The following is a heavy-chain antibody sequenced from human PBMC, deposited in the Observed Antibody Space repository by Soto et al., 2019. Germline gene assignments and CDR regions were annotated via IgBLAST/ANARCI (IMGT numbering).Heavy chain of an antibody. J-gene: IGHJ4*02. CDR2: IGGSGDST. CDR3: AKARPVNYDDSSGAEGVFFDY. Sequence: EVQVLESGGDLVQPGGSLRLSCVASGFTFSSYAMNWVRQAPGKGLEWVSAIGGSGDSTYYADSVKGRFTISRDNSENTVYLQMNSLRAEDTAVYYCAKARPVNYDDSSGAEGVFFDYWGQGTLVTVSS. CDR1: GFTFSSYA. V-gene: IGHV3-23*01. D-gene: IGHD3-22*01.